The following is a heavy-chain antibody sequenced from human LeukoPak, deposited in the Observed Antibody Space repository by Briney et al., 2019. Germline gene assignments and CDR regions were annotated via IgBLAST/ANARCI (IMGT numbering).Heavy chain of an antibody. J-gene: IGHJ5*02. CDR2: ISGSGGST. CDR1: GFTFSSYA. Sequence: PGGSLRLSCAASGFTFSSYAMRWVRQAPGKGRGWVSAISGSGGSTYYADSVKGRFTISRDNSKNTLYLQMNSLRPEDTAVYYCAREAYGGAPARRLDPWGQGTLVTVSS. V-gene: IGHV3-23*01. D-gene: IGHD4-23*01. CDR3: AREAYGGAPARRLDP.